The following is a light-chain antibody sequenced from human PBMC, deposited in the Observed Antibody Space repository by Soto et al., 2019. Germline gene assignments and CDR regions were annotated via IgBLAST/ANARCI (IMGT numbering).Light chain of an antibody. CDR1: QTINIF. CDR2: AAS. J-gene: IGKJ5*01. V-gene: IGKV1-9*01. CDR3: QQLNTYPIT. Sequence: DIRMTQSPPSLSASVGDRVTIACRASQTINIFLKWYQQKPGKAPMLLIYAASNLQSGVPSRFSGSGSGTDFTLTISSLQPEDFATYHCQQLNTYPITFGQGTRLEIK.